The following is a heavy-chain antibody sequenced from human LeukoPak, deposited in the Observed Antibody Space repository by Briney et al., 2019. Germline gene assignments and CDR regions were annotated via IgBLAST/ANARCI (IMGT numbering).Heavy chain of an antibody. Sequence: GGSLRLSCAASGFTFSSYAMSWVRQAPGKGLEWVSAISGSGGSTYYADSVKGRFTISRDNSKNTLYLQMNSLRAEDTAVYYCAKPRAGTGFRSPYYWGQGTLVTVSS. CDR2: ISGSGGST. CDR3: AKPRAGTGFRSPYY. D-gene: IGHD6-13*01. J-gene: IGHJ4*02. CDR1: GFTFSSYA. V-gene: IGHV3-23*01.